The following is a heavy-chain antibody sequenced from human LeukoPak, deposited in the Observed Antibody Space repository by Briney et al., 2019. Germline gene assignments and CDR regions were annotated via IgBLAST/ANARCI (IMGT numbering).Heavy chain of an antibody. CDR1: GFTFSSYW. V-gene: IGHV3-7*01. Sequence: GGSLRLSCAASGFTFSSYWMSWVRQAPGKGLEWAANIKQDGSEKYYVDSVKGRFTISRDNAKNSLYLQMNSLRAEDTAVYYCASVIVVDSFDYWGQGTLVTVSS. J-gene: IGHJ4*02. D-gene: IGHD3-22*01. CDR3: ASVIVVDSFDY. CDR2: IKQDGSEK.